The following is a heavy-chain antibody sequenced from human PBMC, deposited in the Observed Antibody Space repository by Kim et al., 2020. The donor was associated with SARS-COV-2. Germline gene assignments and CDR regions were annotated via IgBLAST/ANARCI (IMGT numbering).Heavy chain of an antibody. Sequence: GGSLRLSCAASGFTFDDYAMHWVRQAPGKGLEWVSLISGDGGSTYYADSVKGRFTISRDNSKNSLYLQMNSLRTEDTALYYCAKDYSKGVRIGPNWFDPWGQGTLVTVSS. CDR2: ISGDGGST. D-gene: IGHD4-4*01. V-gene: IGHV3-43*02. CDR3: AKDYSKGVRIGPNWFDP. CDR1: GFTFDDYA. J-gene: IGHJ5*02.